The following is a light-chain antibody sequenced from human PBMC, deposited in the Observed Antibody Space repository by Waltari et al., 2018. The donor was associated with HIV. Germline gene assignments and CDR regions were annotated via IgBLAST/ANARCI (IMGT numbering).Light chain of an antibody. CDR3: QSADKNIKSVV. CDR1: VLSKQF. Sequence: SYDLTQPPSVSVSPGQTAGITCSGDVLSKQFVYWYQQKTGQAPSLLIYKDSQRPSGVPERFSVSTSGTTVTLTITGVLAEDEAEYYCQSADKNIKSVVFGGGTKLTVL. J-gene: IGLJ2*01. CDR2: KDS. V-gene: IGLV3-25*03.